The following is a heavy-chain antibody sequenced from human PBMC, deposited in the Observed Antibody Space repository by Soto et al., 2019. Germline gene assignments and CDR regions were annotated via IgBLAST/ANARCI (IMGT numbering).Heavy chain of an antibody. CDR1: GYTFTGYY. CDR2: INPNSGGT. V-gene: IGHV1-2*04. Sequence: AKVSCKASGYTFTGYYMHWVRQAPGQGLEWMGWINPNSGGTNYAQKFQGWVTMTRDTSISTACMELSRLRSDDTAVYYCAILSIAVDAFDIWGQGTMVTVSS. D-gene: IGHD6-6*01. J-gene: IGHJ3*02. CDR3: AILSIAVDAFDI.